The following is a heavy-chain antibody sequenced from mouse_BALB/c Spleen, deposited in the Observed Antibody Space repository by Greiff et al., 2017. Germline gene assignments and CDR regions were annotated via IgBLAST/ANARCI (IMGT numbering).Heavy chain of an antibody. CDR3: ARRNWAYWYFDV. J-gene: IGHJ1*01. Sequence: EVQRVESGGGLVQPGGSRKLSCAASGFTFSSFGMHWVRQAPEKGLEWVAYISSGSSTIYYADTVKGRFTISRDNPKNTLFLQMTSLRSEDTAMYYCARRNWAYWYFDVWGAGTTVTVSS. V-gene: IGHV5-17*02. CDR2: ISSGSSTI. D-gene: IGHD4-1*01. CDR1: GFTFSSFG.